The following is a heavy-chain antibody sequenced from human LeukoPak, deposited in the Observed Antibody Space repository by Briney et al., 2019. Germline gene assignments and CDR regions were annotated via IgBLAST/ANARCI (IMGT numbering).Heavy chain of an antibody. V-gene: IGHV3-30*19. CDR2: ISYDGSNK. CDR1: GFTFSSYG. D-gene: IGHD3-22*01. CDR3: ARDGDSSGYYPDDAFDI. Sequence: GRSLRLSCAASGFTFSSYGMHWVRQAPGKGLEWVAVISYDGSNKYYADSVKGRFTISRDNSKNTLYLQMNSLRAEDTAVYYCARDGDSSGYYPDDAFDIWGQGTMVTVSS. J-gene: IGHJ3*02.